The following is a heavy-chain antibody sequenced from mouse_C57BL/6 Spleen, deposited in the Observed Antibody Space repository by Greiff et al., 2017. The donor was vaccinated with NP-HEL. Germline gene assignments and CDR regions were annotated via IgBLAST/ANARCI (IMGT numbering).Heavy chain of an antibody. D-gene: IGHD1-1*01. CDR3: ARDYYGTLYFDY. J-gene: IGHJ2*01. CDR1: GYTFTSYW. Sequence: VQLQQPGAELVRPGSSVKLSCKASGYTFTSYWMHRVKQRPIQGLEWIGNIDPSDSETHYNQKFKDKATLTVDKSSSTAYMQLSSLTSEDSAVYYCARDYYGTLYFDYWGQGTTLTVSS. CDR2: IDPSDSET. V-gene: IGHV1-52*01.